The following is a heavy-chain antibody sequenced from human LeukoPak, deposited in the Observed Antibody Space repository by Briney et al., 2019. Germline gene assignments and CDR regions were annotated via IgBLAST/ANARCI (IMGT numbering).Heavy chain of an antibody. V-gene: IGHV4-30-4*01. Sequence: PSQTLSLTCTVSGGSISSGDYYWIWIRQPPGKGLEWSGYIYYVGSAYYNSSLNSLVTTSLDTSTNQFSLNLRSVTAADTAVYYCARAHCSGGSCYLFASWGQGTLVTVSS. CDR3: ARAHCSGGSCYLFAS. CDR2: IYYVGSA. J-gene: IGHJ4*02. CDR1: GGSISSGDYY. D-gene: IGHD2-15*01.